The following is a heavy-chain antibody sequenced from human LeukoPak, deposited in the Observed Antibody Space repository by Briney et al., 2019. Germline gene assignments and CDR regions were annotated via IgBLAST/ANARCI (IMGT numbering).Heavy chain of an antibody. Sequence: SETQSLTCTVSGGSISSYYWSWIRQPAGKGREWIGRIYTSGSTNYNPSLKSRVTMAVDTSKNQFSRKLSSVTAADTAVYYCARDTHYCSGGSCYSEWGQGTLVTVSS. J-gene: IGHJ4*02. CDR2: IYTSGST. V-gene: IGHV4-4*07. D-gene: IGHD2-15*01. CDR1: GGSISSYY. CDR3: ARDTHYCSGGSCYSE.